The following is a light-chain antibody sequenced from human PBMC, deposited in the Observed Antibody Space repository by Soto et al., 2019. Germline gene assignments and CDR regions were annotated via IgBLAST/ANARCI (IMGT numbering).Light chain of an antibody. CDR2: DTF. J-gene: IGKJ5*01. CDR3: HT. V-gene: IGKV3D-15*01. CDR1: QSIGSN. Sequence: EIVMRQSPATLSVSPGERATLSCRASQSIGSNLAWYQQKPGQAPRLLIYDTFNRAPGIPARFSGSGFGTDFTLTISSLQPEDVATYYCHTFGQGTRLEIK.